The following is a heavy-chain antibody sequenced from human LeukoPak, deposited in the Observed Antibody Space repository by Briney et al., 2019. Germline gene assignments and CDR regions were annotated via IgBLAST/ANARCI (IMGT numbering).Heavy chain of an antibody. CDR3: ARFPVVVITRPYYYYGMDV. V-gene: IGHV4-34*01. J-gene: IGHJ6*02. CDR1: GGSFSGYY. D-gene: IGHD3-22*01. CDR2: INHSGST. Sequence: SETLSLTCAVYGGSFSGYYWSWIRQPPGKGLEWIGEINHSGSTNYNPSLKSRVTISVDTSKNQFSLKLSSVTAADTAVYYCARFPVVVITRPYYYYGMDVWGQGTTVTVSS.